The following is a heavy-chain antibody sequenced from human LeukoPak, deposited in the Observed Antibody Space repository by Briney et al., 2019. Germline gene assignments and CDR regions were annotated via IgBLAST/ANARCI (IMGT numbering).Heavy chain of an antibody. Sequence: PGASVKVSCKASGYTFTGSNMHWVRQAPGQGREWMGWINPNSGGTNYAQKFQGRVTMTRDTSISTAYMELSRLRSDDTAVYYCARDMITALQYSSSWYEFSESWGQGTLVTVSS. CDR3: ARDMITALQYSSSWYEFSES. V-gene: IGHV1-2*02. CDR1: GYTFTGSN. CDR2: INPNSGGT. D-gene: IGHD6-13*01. J-gene: IGHJ4*02.